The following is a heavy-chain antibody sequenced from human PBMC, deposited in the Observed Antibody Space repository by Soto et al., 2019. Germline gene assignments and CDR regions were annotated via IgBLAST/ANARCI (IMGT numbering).Heavy chain of an antibody. CDR3: ARDENESSGRNSAFDY. CDR1: GFTFRNYA. D-gene: IGHD3-22*01. V-gene: IGHV3-30-3*01. J-gene: IGHJ4*02. CDR2: ISFDGANK. Sequence: QVQLVESGGGVVQPGMSLRLSCAVSGFTFRNYAMHWVRQAPGTGMEWMAVISFDGANKFYADSVKVRFTISRDDSKNTMYLEMNSLSADDTALYYCARDENESSGRNSAFDYWGQGTLVTVSS.